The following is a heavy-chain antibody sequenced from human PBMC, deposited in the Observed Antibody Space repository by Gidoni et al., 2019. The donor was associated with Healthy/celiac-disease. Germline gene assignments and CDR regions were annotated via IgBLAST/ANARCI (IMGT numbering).Heavy chain of an antibody. J-gene: IGHJ5*02. V-gene: IGHV2-5*02. D-gene: IGHD3-16*01. CDR1: GFSLSTSGVG. Sequence: HITLKESGPTLVKPTPTLTLTRTFSGFSLSTSGVGVGWLRQPPGKALEWLALIYWDDDKRYSPSLKSRLTITKDTSKNQVVLTMTNMDPVDTATYYCAHSEHGLRLGELAPWSQGTLVTVSS. CDR3: AHSEHGLRLGELAP. CDR2: IYWDDDK.